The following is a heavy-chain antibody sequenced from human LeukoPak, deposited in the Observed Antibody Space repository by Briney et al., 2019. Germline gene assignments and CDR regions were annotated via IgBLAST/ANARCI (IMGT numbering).Heavy chain of an antibody. Sequence: ASVKVSCKASGYSFTSYGLSWVRQAPGQGLEWMGWMSPNSGNTGYAQKFQGRVTMTRDTSITTAYMELSNLRSEDTAVYYCVRAPPNWGFNFWGQGTLVTVSS. J-gene: IGHJ5*01. CDR2: MSPNSGNT. D-gene: IGHD1-1*01. CDR1: GYSFTSYG. CDR3: VRAPPNWGFNF. V-gene: IGHV1-8*02.